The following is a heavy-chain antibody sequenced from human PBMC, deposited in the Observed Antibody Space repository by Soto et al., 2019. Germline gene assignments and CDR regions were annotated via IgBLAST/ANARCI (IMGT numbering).Heavy chain of an antibody. CDR2: TYYRSKWYN. CDR3: ARVDPWLQDAFDI. J-gene: IGHJ3*02. D-gene: IGHD5-12*01. CDR1: GDSVSSNSAA. Sequence: SQTLSLTCAISGDSVSSNSAAWNWIRQPPSRGLEWLGRTYYRSKWYNDYAVSVKSRITINPDTSKNQFSLQLNSVTPEDTAVYYCARVDPWLQDAFDIWGQGTMVTVSS. V-gene: IGHV6-1*01.